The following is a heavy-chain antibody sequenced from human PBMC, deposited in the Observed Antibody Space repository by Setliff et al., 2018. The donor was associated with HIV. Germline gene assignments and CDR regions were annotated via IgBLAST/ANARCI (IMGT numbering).Heavy chain of an antibody. J-gene: IGHJ6*03. CDR3: TTLRGYSFGLASYYYYYMDV. D-gene: IGHD5-12*01. V-gene: IGHV3-49*04. Sequence: PGGSLRLSCTASGFTFGDYDMSWVRQAPGKGLEWVGSIRSKVYGGTTEYAASVKGRFTISRDDSKSIAYLQMNSLKTEDTAVYYCTTLRGYSFGLASYYYYYMDVWGKGTTVTVSS. CDR2: IRSKVYGGTT. CDR1: GFTFGDYD.